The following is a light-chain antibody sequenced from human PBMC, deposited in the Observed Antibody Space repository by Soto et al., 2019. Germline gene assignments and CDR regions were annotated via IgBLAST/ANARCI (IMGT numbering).Light chain of an antibody. CDR3: QQYKSDLLT. Sequence: ASVGDRVTITCRASQSIKNWLAWYQQKAGEAPKLLIYKASSLEAWVPSRFSGSGSGTEFTLTISGLQPDDFATYYSQQYKSDLLTFGGGTKVDIK. V-gene: IGKV1-5*03. CDR2: KAS. CDR1: QSIKNW. J-gene: IGKJ4*01.